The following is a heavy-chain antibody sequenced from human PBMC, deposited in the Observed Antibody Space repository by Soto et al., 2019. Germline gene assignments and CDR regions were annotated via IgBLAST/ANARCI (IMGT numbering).Heavy chain of an antibody. Sequence: WVRQAPGQGLEWLGRTYYRSKWYNDYAVSVKSRITINPDTSKNQFSLQLNSVTPEDTAVYYCARVNWNLGYYGMDVWGQGTTVTVSS. V-gene: IGHV6-1*01. CDR2: TYYRSKWYN. CDR3: ARVNWNLGYYGMDV. D-gene: IGHD1-7*01. J-gene: IGHJ6*02.